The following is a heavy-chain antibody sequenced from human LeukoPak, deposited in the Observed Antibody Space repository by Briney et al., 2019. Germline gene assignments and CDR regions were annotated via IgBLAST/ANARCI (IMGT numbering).Heavy chain of an antibody. J-gene: IGHJ4*02. CDR1: GFTFSSYE. Sequence: QPGGSLRLSCLASGFTFSSYEMNWDRQAPGKGLEWVSCISSSGTTIYYADAVKGRFTISRDNAKNSLYLQMNSLRAEDTAVYYCARRWGDSSSPLDSWGQGTLVTVSS. D-gene: IGHD3-22*01. CDR3: ARRWGDSSSPLDS. V-gene: IGHV3-48*03. CDR2: ISSSGTTI.